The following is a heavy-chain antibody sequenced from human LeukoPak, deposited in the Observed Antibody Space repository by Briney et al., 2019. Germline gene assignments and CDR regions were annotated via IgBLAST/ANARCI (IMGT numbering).Heavy chain of an antibody. CDR3: ARGYDFWSGPLGYNWFDP. D-gene: IGHD3-3*01. V-gene: IGHV4-59*01. CDR2: IYYSGST. CDR1: GGSISSYY. Sequence: PSETLSLTCTVSGGSISSYYWSWIRQPPGKGLEWIGYIYYSGSTNYNPSLKSRVTISVDTSKNQFSLKLSSVTAADTAVYYCARGYDFWSGPLGYNWFDPWGQGTLVTVSS. J-gene: IGHJ5*02.